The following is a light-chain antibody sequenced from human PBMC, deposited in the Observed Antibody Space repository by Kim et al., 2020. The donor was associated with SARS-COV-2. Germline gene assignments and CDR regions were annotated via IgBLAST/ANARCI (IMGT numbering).Light chain of an antibody. Sequence: GQMVTIACTGSSSNIGAGYDVHWYQQLPGTAPKLLIYGNSNRPSGVPDRCSGSKSGTSASLAITGLQAEVEADYYCQSYDSSPPWVFGGGTQLTVL. CDR2: GNS. J-gene: IGLJ3*02. V-gene: IGLV1-40*01. CDR3: QSYDSSPPWV. CDR1: SSNIGAGYD.